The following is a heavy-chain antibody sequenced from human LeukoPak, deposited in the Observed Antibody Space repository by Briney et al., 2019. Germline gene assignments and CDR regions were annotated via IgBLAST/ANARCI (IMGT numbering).Heavy chain of an antibody. CDR2: MSSSTNTI. J-gene: IGHJ6*04. D-gene: IGHD3-3*01. CDR3: ARGQRAHVEWSPYMDV. CDR1: GFSFTN. Sequence: GGSLRLSCAASGFSFTNMNWVRQAPGKGLEWISYMSSSTNTIDYADSVKGRFTISRDNADHSLYLQMNNLRTEDTAVYYCARGQRAHVEWSPYMDVWGKGTTVTVSS. V-gene: IGHV3-48*01.